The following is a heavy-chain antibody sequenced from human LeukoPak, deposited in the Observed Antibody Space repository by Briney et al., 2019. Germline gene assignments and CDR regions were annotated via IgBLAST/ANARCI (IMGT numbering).Heavy chain of an antibody. CDR3: AKDMGSGRHAFDI. CDR2: IQHDGGAK. D-gene: IGHD3-10*01. Sequence: PGGSLRLSCAASGFSIRGHNMHWVRQALGKGLEWVSFIQHDGGAKWYVDSVKGRFTISRDDSENTLYLQMNSLRLEDTAVYYCAKDMGSGRHAFDIWGQGTIVTVSS. CDR1: GFSIRGHN. V-gene: IGHV3-30*02. J-gene: IGHJ3*02.